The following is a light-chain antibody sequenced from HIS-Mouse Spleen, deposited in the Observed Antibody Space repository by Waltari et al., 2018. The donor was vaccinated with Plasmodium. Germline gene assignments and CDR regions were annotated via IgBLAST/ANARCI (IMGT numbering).Light chain of an antibody. CDR2: GAS. CDR1: QSVSSN. Sequence: EIVMTQSPATLSVSPGERATLSCRASQSVSSNLAWYQQKPGQAPRLLIYGASTTATAIPARFSGSGSGTEFTLTISSLQSEDFAVYYCQKYNNWSFTFGPGTKVDIK. J-gene: IGKJ3*01. V-gene: IGKV3-15*01. CDR3: QKYNNWSFT.